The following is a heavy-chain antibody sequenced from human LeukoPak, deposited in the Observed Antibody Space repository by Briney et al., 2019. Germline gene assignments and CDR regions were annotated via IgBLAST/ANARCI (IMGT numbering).Heavy chain of an antibody. D-gene: IGHD1-26*01. CDR3: ARAVVGAPDAFDI. J-gene: IGHJ3*02. V-gene: IGHV1-69*04. CDR2: IIPILGIA. Sequence: GASVKVSCKASGGTFSSYAISWVRQAPGQGLEWMGRIIPILGIANYAQKFQGRVTITADKSTSTAYMELSSLRSEDTAVYYCARAVVGAPDAFDIWGQGTMVTVSS. CDR1: GGTFSSYA.